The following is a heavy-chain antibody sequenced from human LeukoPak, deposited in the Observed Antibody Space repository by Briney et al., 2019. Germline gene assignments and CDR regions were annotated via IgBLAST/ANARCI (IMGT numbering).Heavy chain of an antibody. V-gene: IGHV1-2*02. CDR3: AKNPYEYYFDY. CDR1: GYTLTGYY. Sequence: ASVKVSCKASGYTLTGYYMHWLRQAPGQGLEWMGWINPNSGDTNYAQKFQGRVTMARDTSISAAYMELSRLTSDDTAVYYCAKNPYEYYFDYWGQGTLVTVSS. J-gene: IGHJ4*02. CDR2: INPNSGDT. D-gene: IGHD5-12*01.